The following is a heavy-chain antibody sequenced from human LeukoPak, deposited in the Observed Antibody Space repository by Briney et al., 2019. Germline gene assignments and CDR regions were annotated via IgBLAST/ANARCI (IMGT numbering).Heavy chain of an antibody. J-gene: IGHJ4*02. CDR2: ISARGGST. CDR3: AKVSGCTGGNCYSTGDGY. CDR1: GFTFDDYG. D-gene: IGHD2-15*01. Sequence: PGGSLRLSCAASGFTFDDYGMSWVRQAPGKGLEWVSAISARGGSTYYADSVKGRFTISRDNFQNTLYLQMNSLRAEDTAVYYCAKVSGCTGGNCYSTGDGYWGQGTLVTVSS. V-gene: IGHV3-23*01.